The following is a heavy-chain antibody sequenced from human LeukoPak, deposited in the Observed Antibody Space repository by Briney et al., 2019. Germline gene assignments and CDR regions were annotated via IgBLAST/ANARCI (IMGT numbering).Heavy chain of an antibody. D-gene: IGHD4-17*01. V-gene: IGHV1-69*13. CDR3: ARGYGDYVGYFDD. CDR2: ILPVSRVG. CDR1: GGTFSDNA. Sequence: SVKVSCKASGGTFSDNAISWVRQAAGQRLEWMGGILPVSRVGNYAQKFQGRVTITADESTNTTYMEVTSLTSDDTAVYYCARGYGDYVGYFDDWGQGTLVTVSS. J-gene: IGHJ4*02.